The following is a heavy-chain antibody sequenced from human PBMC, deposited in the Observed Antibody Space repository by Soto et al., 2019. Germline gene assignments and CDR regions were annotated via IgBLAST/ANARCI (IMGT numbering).Heavy chain of an antibody. CDR2: ISPDGSDT. CDR3: ARDGGSPGNYFSESDM. J-gene: IGHJ3*02. Sequence: PGGSLRLSCAGSRFTFSSYAMHWVRQAPGKGLEWVSVISPDGSDTFYAESVKGRFTISRDNSKNTMYVQMNSLRPEDTAIYYCARDGGSPGNYFSESDMWGQGTMVNV. CDR1: RFTFSSYA. D-gene: IGHD1-7*01. V-gene: IGHV3-30*04.